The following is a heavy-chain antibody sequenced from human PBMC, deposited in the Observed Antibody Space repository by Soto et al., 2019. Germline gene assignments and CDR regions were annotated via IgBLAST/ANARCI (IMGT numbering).Heavy chain of an antibody. D-gene: IGHD3-9*01. CDR2: INHSGST. Sequence: SETLSLTCAVYGGSFSGYYWSWICQPPGKGLEWIGEINHSGSTNYNPSLKSRVTISVDTSKNQFSLKLSSVTAADTAVYYCARYFDWPNFDYWGQGTLVTVSS. CDR3: ARYFDWPNFDY. CDR1: GGSFSGYY. J-gene: IGHJ4*02. V-gene: IGHV4-34*01.